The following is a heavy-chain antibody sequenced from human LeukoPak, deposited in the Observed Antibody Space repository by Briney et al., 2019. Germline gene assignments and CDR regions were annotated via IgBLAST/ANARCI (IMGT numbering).Heavy chain of an antibody. CDR1: GYTFTGYY. J-gene: IGHJ4*02. Sequence: ASVKASCKASGYTFTGYYMHWVRQAPGQGLEWMGWINPNSGGTNYAQKFQGRVTMTRDTSISTAYMELSRLRSDDTAVYYCASLPGIAVAGDEYYFDYWGQGTLVTVSS. D-gene: IGHD6-19*01. CDR2: INPNSGGT. V-gene: IGHV1-2*02. CDR3: ASLPGIAVAGDEYYFDY.